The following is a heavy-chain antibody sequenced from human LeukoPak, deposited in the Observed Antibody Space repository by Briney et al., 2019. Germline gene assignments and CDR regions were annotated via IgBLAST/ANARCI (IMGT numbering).Heavy chain of an antibody. V-gene: IGHV1-8*03. D-gene: IGHD6-13*01. CDR3: ARFIAAADTPYFDY. Sequence: GASVKVSCKASGYTFTSYDINWVRQATGQGLEWMGWMNPNSGNTGYAQKFQGRVTITRNTSISTAYMELSSLRSEDTAVYYCARFIAAADTPYFDYWGQGTLVTVSS. J-gene: IGHJ4*02. CDR1: GYTFTSYD. CDR2: MNPNSGNT.